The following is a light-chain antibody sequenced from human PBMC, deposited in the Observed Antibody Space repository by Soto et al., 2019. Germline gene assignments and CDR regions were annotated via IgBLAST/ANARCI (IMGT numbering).Light chain of an antibody. CDR3: SSYTSASTPLV. Sequence: QSALTQPASVSGSPGQSITISCTGTGSDVGGYNYVPWYQQHPGKAPKVMIYDVSNRPSGVSNRFSGSKSGNTASLTISGLQAEDEADYYCSSYTSASTPLVFGGGTKVTVL. V-gene: IGLV2-14*01. CDR1: GSDVGGYNY. J-gene: IGLJ2*01. CDR2: DVS.